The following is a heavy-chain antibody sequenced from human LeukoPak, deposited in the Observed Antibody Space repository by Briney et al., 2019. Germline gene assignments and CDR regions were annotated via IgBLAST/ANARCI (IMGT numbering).Heavy chain of an antibody. Sequence: SETLSLTCSVSSGSMSSHYWSWIRQPPGKGLEWIGYIYNNESTNYNPSLRSRVTMSVGTSENQFSLKLTSVTAADTAVYYCARGTRGPLVRRITIFDYWGQGTLVTVSS. CDR1: SGSMSSHY. J-gene: IGHJ4*02. D-gene: IGHD3-10*01. CDR2: IYNNEST. V-gene: IGHV4-59*11. CDR3: ARGTRGPLVRRITIFDY.